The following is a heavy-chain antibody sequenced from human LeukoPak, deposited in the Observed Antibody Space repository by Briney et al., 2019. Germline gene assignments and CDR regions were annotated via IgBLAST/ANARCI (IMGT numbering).Heavy chain of an antibody. V-gene: IGHV3-11*01. CDR3: ARGHYGLDV. J-gene: IGHJ6*02. CDR2: ISQSGDTI. Sequence: GGSLRLSCAASGFTFSDWYMSWIRQAPGKALEWVSYISQSGDTIYYADSVKGRFTISRDNAKNSLHPQMNSLRAEDTAVYYCARGHYGLDVWGQGTTATVSS. CDR1: GFTFSDWY.